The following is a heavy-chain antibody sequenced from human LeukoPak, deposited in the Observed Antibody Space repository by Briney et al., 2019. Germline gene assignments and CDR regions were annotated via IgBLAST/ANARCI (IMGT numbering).Heavy chain of an antibody. J-gene: IGHJ5*02. CDR3: ASYYSGFDP. CDR2: IYHSGST. CDR1: GYSISSGYY. D-gene: IGHD3-10*01. Sequence: SETLSLTCAVSGYSISSGYYWGWVRQPPGKGLEWIGSIYHSGSTYYNPSLKSRVTISVDTSKNQFSLKLSSVTAADTAVYYCASYYSGFDPWGQGTLVTVSS. V-gene: IGHV4-38-2*01.